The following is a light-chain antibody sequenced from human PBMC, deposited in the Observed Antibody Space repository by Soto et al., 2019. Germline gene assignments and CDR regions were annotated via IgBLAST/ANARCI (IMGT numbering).Light chain of an antibody. V-gene: IGKV3-15*01. CDR1: QSVSNN. J-gene: IGKJ5*01. Sequence: EIVLTQSPGTLSLSPGERATLSCRAIQSVSNNYLAWYQQKPGQAPRLLIYGASTRATGIPARFSGSGSGTEFTLTISSLQSEDFAVYYCQQYNNWPPITFGQGTRLE. CDR3: QQYNNWPPIT. CDR2: GAS.